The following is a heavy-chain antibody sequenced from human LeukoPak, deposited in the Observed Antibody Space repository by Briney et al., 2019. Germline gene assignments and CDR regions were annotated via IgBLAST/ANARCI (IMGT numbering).Heavy chain of an antibody. J-gene: IGHJ4*02. D-gene: IGHD3-9*01. Sequence: KPSETLSLTCAVYGGSFSGYYWTWIRQPPGKGLEWIGEINHSGSTYYNPSLKSRVTISVDTSKNQFSLKLSSVTAADTAVYYCASPWYYDILTGYLNWGQGTLVTVSS. CDR3: ASPWYYDILTGYLN. CDR2: INHSGST. V-gene: IGHV4-34*01. CDR1: GGSFSGYY.